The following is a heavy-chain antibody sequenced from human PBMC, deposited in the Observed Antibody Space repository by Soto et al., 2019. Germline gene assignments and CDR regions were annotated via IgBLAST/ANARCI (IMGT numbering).Heavy chain of an antibody. J-gene: IGHJ3*02. CDR1: GFSLSARGEG. CDR2: IYWDDDK. CDR3: AHRPFNSAWHDAYDI. D-gene: IGHD5-18*01. Sequence: QITLKESGPTLVKPTETLTLTCTFSGFSLSARGEGVGWIRQPPGKALEWLALIYWDDDKRYSPSLRTTFTITKDTAKNQVVLTMTNMDTVDTATYFCAHRPFNSAWHDAYDIWGPGTMVTVSS. V-gene: IGHV2-5*02.